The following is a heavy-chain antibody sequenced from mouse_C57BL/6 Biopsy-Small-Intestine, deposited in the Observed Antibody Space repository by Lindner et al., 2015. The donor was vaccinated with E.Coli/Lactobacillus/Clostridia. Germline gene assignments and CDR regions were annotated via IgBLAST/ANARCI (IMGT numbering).Heavy chain of an antibody. D-gene: IGHD1-1*01. J-gene: IGHJ2*01. CDR1: GYSFTGYF. CDR2: INPNYGTT. CDR3: ARSSSTVGYYFDY. Sequence: VQLQESGPELVKPGDSVKISCKASGYSFTGYFMHWVMQSHGKSLEWIGVINPNYGTTAYNQKFKDKATLTVDQSSRTAYMQLNSLTSEDSAVYYCARSSSTVGYYFDYWGQGTTLTVSS. V-gene: IGHV1-39*01.